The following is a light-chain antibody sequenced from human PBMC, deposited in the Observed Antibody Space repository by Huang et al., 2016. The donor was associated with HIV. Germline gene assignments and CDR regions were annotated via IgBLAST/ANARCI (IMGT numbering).Light chain of an antibody. CDR2: SAS. Sequence: DIQMTQSPSSLSASVGDRVTIACRASQSIRKFLNWYQQKVGEAPKRLMHSASSLHSGVPSRFSGSGSGTDFTLTITSLQPEDFATYYCQQTDNTPRTFGQGTKVVIK. CDR1: QSIRKF. CDR3: QQTDNTPRT. V-gene: IGKV1-39*01. J-gene: IGKJ1*01.